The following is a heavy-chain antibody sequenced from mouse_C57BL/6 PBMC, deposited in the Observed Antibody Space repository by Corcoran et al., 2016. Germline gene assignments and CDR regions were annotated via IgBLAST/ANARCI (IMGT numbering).Heavy chain of an antibody. J-gene: IGHJ2*01. Sequence: QVTLKESGPGILQSSQTLSLTCSFSGFSLSTSGMGVSWIRQPSGKGLEWLAHIYWDDDKRYNPSLKSRLTISKDTSRNQVFLKITSVDTADTATYYCARMRFEDYGSSSYFDYWGQGITLTVSS. V-gene: IGHV8-12*01. CDR3: ARMRFEDYGSSSYFDY. CDR2: IYWDDDK. CDR1: GFSLSTSGMG. D-gene: IGHD1-1*01.